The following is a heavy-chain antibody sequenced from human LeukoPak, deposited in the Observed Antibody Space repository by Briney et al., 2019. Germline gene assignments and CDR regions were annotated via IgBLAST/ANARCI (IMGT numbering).Heavy chain of an antibody. CDR3: ARGARGYSSGYDPFDY. Sequence: ASVKVSYKASGYTFTSYGINWVRQAPGQGLEWMGWISSYNGNTNYAQNLQGRVTVTTDTSTSTAYMELRSLRSDDTAVYYCARGARGYSSGYDPFDYWGQGTLVTVSS. D-gene: IGHD6-19*01. CDR1: GYTFTSYG. CDR2: ISSYNGNT. V-gene: IGHV1-18*01. J-gene: IGHJ4*02.